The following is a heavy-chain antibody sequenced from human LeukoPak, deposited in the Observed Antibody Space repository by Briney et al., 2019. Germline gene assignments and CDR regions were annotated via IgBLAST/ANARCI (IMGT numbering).Heavy chain of an antibody. CDR1: GFTFSSYA. J-gene: IGHJ4*02. CDR3: TRENGGYKGYEDY. CDR2: ISGNGGST. D-gene: IGHD5-12*01. Sequence: GGSLRLSCAASGFTFSSYAMSWVRQAPGKGLEWVSGISGNGGSTYYADSVKGRFTISRDNAKKTLYLQMNSLRAEDTAVYYCTRENGGYKGYEDYWGQGTLVTVSS. V-gene: IGHV3-23*01.